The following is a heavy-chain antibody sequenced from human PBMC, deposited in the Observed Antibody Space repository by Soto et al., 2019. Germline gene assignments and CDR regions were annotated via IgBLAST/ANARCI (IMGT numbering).Heavy chain of an antibody. CDR3: AKDYASTWYWYFDP. Sequence: PGGSLRLSCAASGFSFSNFAMSWVRQAPGTGLEWVSSISGSGDKTYYLDSVKGRFNISRDNSKNTLYLHMNSLGAEDTAVYFCAKDYASTWYWYFDPWGQGTLVTVSS. CDR1: GFSFSNFA. CDR2: ISGSGDKT. J-gene: IGHJ5*02. V-gene: IGHV3-23*01. D-gene: IGHD6-13*01.